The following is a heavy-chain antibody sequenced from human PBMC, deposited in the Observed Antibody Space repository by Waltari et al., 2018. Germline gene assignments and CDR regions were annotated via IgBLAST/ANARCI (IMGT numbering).Heavy chain of an antibody. D-gene: IGHD3-16*02. J-gene: IGHJ4*02. CDR1: GGSISSSSYY. CDR3: ASSYDYIWGSYRSNMGGYYFDY. CDR2: IYYSGST. V-gene: IGHV4-39*07. Sequence: QLQLQESGPGLVKPSETLSLTCTVSGGSISSSSYYWGWIRQPPGKGLEWIGSIYYSGSTYYNPSLKSRVTISVDTSKNQFSLKLSSVTAADTAVYYCASSYDYIWGSYRSNMGGYYFDYWGQGTLVTVSS.